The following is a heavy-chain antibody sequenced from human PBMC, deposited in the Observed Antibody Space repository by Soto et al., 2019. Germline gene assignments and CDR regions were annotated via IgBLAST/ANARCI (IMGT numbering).Heavy chain of an antibody. CDR3: ASSNYGPYNWFDP. V-gene: IGHV3-23*01. D-gene: IGHD4-4*01. CDR1: GFTFSSYA. J-gene: IGHJ5*02. CDR2: ISGSGGST. Sequence: GGSLRLSCAASGFTFSSYAMSWVRPAPGKGLEWVSAISGSGGSTYYADSVKGRFTISSDNSKNTLSLQVNSLRAEDTSVYYCASSNYGPYNWFDPWGEGTLVTVSS.